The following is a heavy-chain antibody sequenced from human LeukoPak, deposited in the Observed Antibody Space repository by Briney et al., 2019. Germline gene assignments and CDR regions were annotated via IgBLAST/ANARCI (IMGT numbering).Heavy chain of an antibody. D-gene: IGHD5-24*01. CDR3: ARESRDGYNCLDY. Sequence: GGSLRLSCAASGFTFSSYAMHWVRQAPGKGLEWVAVISYDGSNKYYADSVKGRFTISRDNSKNTLYLQMNSLRAEDTAVYYCARESRDGYNCLDYWGQGTLVTVSS. V-gene: IGHV3-30-3*01. J-gene: IGHJ4*02. CDR1: GFTFSSYA. CDR2: ISYDGSNK.